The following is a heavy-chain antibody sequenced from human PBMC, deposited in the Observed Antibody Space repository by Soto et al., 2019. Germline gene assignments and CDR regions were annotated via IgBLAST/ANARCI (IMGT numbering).Heavy chain of an antibody. Sequence: TSETLSLTCTVSGGSISNYFCNWIRQPAGKGLEWIGRIDNSGSTNYNPSLKSRITMSADTSRNQFSLKLNSVTAADTAVYYCARGGQDFWSSPFDYWGQGALVTVSS. V-gene: IGHV4-4*07. CDR1: GGSISNYF. CDR3: ARGGQDFWSSPFDY. J-gene: IGHJ4*02. D-gene: IGHD3-3*01. CDR2: IDNSGST.